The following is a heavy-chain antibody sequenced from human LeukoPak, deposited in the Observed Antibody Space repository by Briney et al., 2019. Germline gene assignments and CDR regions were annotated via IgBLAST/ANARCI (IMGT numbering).Heavy chain of an antibody. J-gene: IGHJ4*02. Sequence: QPGGSLRLSCAASGFTFSNAWMTWVRQAPEKGLEWVGFIRSNLYGGTPEYAASVKGRFTISRDDSNSIAYLEMDSLKTDDTAVYYCTRDQTPYYWGQGTLVTVSS. CDR2: IRSNLYGGTP. V-gene: IGHV3-49*04. CDR3: TRDQTPYY. CDR1: GFTFSNAW.